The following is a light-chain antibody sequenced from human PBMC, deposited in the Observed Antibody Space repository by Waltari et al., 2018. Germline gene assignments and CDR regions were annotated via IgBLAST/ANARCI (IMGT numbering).Light chain of an antibody. J-gene: IGLJ3*02. CDR1: NIGRKG. Sequence: SYVLTQPPSVSVAPGNTARITCAGTNIGRKGVNWYRQRPGQAPGRAAPPVSTRYQRGPGQAPVLVVSDDDDRPSGTPERLSGSRSGDTATLTLRTVEAGDEADYYCQVWDSDDDYWVFGGGTTLTVL. V-gene: IGLV3-21*03. CDR3: QVWDSDDDYWV. CDR2: DDD.